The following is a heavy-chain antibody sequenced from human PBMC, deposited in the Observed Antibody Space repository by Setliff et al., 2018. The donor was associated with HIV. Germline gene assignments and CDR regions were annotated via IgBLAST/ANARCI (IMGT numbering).Heavy chain of an antibody. J-gene: IGHJ4*02. D-gene: IGHD4-17*01. V-gene: IGHV4-61*02. CDR2: IYTSGST. CDR1: GVSISSASYY. CDR3: ARASLRCHLDY. Sequence: SETLSLTCTVSGVSISSASYYWSWIRQPAGKGLEWIGRIYTSGSTNYNPSLKSRVTISVDTSKNQFSLKLSSVTAADTAVYYCARASLRCHLDYWGQGTLVTVSS.